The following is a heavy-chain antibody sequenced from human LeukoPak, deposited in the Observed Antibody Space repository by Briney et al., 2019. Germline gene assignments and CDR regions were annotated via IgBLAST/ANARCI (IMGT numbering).Heavy chain of an antibody. D-gene: IGHD6-19*01. V-gene: IGHV2-70*11. CDR3: ARIAVTGRYYFDY. Sequence: SGPTLVNPTQTLTLTCTFSVFSLSTSGMCVSWIRQPPGKALEWPARIDWDDDKYYSTSLKTRLTISKDTSKNQVVLTMTNTDPVDTATYYCARIAVTGRYYFDYWGQGTLVTVSS. CDR1: VFSLSTSGMC. J-gene: IGHJ4*02. CDR2: IDWDDDK.